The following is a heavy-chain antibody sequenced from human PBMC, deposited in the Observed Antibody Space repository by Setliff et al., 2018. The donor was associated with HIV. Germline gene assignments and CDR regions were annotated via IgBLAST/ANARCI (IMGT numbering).Heavy chain of an antibody. V-gene: IGHV3-48*01. D-gene: IGHD1-26*01. CDR1: GFTFSSYS. CDR2: ISSSRSNI. Sequence: LRLSCAASGFTFSSYSMNWVRQAPGKGLEWVSYISSSRSNIYYADSVKGRFTISRDNAKNSVYLQMNSLRAEDTAVYYFARDGGSSPSPVSDYYYYYMDVWGKGTTVTVSS. J-gene: IGHJ6*03. CDR3: ARDGGSSPSPVSDYYYYYMDV.